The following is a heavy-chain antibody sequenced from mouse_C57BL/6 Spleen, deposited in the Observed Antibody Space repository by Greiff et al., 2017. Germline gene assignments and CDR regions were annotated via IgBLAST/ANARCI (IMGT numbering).Heavy chain of an antibody. Sequence: QVQLKQSGAELVKPGASVKISCKASGYAFSSYWMNWVKQRPGKGLEWIGQIYPGDGDTNYNGKFKGKATLTADKSSSTAYMQLSSLTSEDSAVYFCARGDYYGKDAMDYWGQGTSVTVSS. CDR2: IYPGDGDT. V-gene: IGHV1-80*01. J-gene: IGHJ4*01. CDR3: ARGDYYGKDAMDY. D-gene: IGHD1-1*01. CDR1: GYAFSSYW.